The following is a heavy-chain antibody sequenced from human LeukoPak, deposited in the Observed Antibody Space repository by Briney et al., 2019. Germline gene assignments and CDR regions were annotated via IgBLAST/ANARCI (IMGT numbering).Heavy chain of an antibody. Sequence: ETPSLTCALSGDSPSSDSTCWARHPPGKGLGWSGYIYYRGGTNYNPYLKSRGTISVDTSKNQFSLKLSSVTAADTAVYYCATALMVRGVKGYYCGMDVWGRGTTVTVSS. CDR3: ATALMVRGVKGYYCGMDV. V-gene: IGHV4-59*01. CDR2: IYYRGGT. CDR1: GDSPSSDS. J-gene: IGHJ6*02. D-gene: IGHD3-10*01.